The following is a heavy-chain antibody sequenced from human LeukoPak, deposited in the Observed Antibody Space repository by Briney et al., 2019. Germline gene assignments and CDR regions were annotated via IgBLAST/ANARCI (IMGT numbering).Heavy chain of an antibody. CDR1: GGSISSYY. J-gene: IGHJ4*02. CDR3: AREAREPDGDSSGYFDC. D-gene: IGHD3-22*01. V-gene: IGHV4-59*01. CDR2: IYYSGST. Sequence: SETLSLTCTVSGGSISSYYWSWIRQPPGKGLEWIGYIYYSGSTNYNPSLKSRVTLSVDTSKNQFSLKLSSVTAADTAVYYCAREAREPDGDSSGYFDCWGQGTLVTVSS.